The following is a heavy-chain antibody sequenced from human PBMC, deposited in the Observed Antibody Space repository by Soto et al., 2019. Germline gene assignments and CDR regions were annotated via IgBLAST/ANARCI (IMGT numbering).Heavy chain of an antibody. V-gene: IGHV4-39*07. Sequence: LSLTRTVSGGSISSSSYYWGWIRQPPGKGLEWIGSIYYSGSTNYNPSLKSRVTISVDTSKNQFSLKLSSVTAADTAVYYCARGDYYYYYGMDVWGQGTTVTVSS. J-gene: IGHJ6*02. CDR1: GGSISSSSYY. CDR2: IYYSGST. CDR3: ARGDYYYYYGMDV.